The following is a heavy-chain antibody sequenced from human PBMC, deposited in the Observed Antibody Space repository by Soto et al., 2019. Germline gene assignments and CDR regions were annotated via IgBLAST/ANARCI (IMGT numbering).Heavy chain of an antibody. D-gene: IGHD2-2*01. Sequence: SETLSLTCTVSGGSMRSSSYYWGWIRQPPGKGLEWIGSIFYSENAYYGPSLRGRITMSINTSSNQFSLKLSSVTAADTAVYDCARQERYQNWFDPWGQGILVT. J-gene: IGHJ5*02. CDR3: ARQERYQNWFDP. CDR1: GGSMRSSSYY. V-gene: IGHV4-39*01. CDR2: IFYSENA.